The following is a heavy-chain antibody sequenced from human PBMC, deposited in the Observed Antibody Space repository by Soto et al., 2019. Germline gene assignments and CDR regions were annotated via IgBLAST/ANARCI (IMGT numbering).Heavy chain of an antibody. J-gene: IGHJ4*02. CDR1: GYSFTSYW. Sequence: PGESLKISCKGSGYSFTSYWIGWVRQMPGKGLEWMGIIYPGDSDTRYSPSFQGQVTISADKSISTAYLQWSSLKASDTAMYCCARLGGYCSSTKCYGGGDYWGQGTQVTVSS. D-gene: IGHD2-2*01. CDR2: IYPGDSDT. CDR3: ARLGGYCSSTKCYGGGDY. V-gene: IGHV5-51*01.